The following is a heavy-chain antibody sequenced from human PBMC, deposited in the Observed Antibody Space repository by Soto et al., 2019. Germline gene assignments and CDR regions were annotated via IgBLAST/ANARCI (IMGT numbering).Heavy chain of an antibody. CDR2: IIPIFGTA. J-gene: IGHJ5*02. D-gene: IGHD6-19*01. Sequence: ASVKVSCKASGVTFSSYAISWVRQAPGQGLEWMGGIIPIFGTANYAQKFQDRVTITADESTSTAYMELSSLRSEDTAVYYCAREPYSSGFPGDNWFDPWGQGTLVTVSS. CDR3: AREPYSSGFPGDNWFDP. V-gene: IGHV1-69*13. CDR1: GVTFSSYA.